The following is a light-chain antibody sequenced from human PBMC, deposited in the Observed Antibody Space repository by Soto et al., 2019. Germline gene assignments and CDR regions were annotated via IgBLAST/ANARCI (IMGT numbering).Light chain of an antibody. CDR3: ATWDDSLNVVV. CDR1: SSNIGSNT. CDR2: SNN. Sequence: QSVLTQPPSASGTPGQRVTISCSGSSSNIGSNTVNWYQQLPGTAPKLLIYSNNHRPSGVPDRFSGSKSGTSASLAISGLQSEDEAAYYCATWDDSLNVVVFGGGTKLTVL. V-gene: IGLV1-44*01. J-gene: IGLJ2*01.